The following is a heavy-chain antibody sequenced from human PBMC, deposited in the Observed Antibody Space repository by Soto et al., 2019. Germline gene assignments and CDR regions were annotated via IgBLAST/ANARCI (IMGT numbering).Heavy chain of an antibody. D-gene: IGHD2-15*01. Sequence: SETLTLTCAVYGGSFSSYDCSWIRQPPGKGLEWIGGINHSGSTTYNPSPKSRGSTSVDTSKNQLSLKLSSGTAADTAVYYCARGYAAPRAADWGQGTLVTVSS. J-gene: IGHJ4*02. CDR2: INHSGST. CDR1: GGSFSSYD. CDR3: ARGYAAPRAAD. V-gene: IGHV4-34*01.